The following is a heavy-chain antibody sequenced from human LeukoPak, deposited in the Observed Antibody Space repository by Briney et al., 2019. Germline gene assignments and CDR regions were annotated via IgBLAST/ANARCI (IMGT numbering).Heavy chain of an antibody. J-gene: IGHJ4*02. CDR3: ARLGGYYDGSGYRDLYYFDY. CDR1: GGSISSYY. V-gene: IGHV4-59*01. CDR2: IYYSGST. Sequence: SETLSLTCTVSGGSISSYYWSWIRQPPGKGLEWIGYIYYSGSTNYNPSLKSRVTISVDTSKNQFSLKLSSVTAADTAVYYCARLGGYYDGSGYRDLYYFDYWGQGTLVTVSS. D-gene: IGHD3-22*01.